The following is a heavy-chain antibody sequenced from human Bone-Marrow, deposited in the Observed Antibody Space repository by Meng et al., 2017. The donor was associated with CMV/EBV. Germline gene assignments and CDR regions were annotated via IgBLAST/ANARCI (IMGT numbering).Heavy chain of an antibody. D-gene: IGHD5-24*01. J-gene: IGHJ4*02. CDR2: INPNSDGT. V-gene: IGHV1-2*02. CDR3: ARSDGYNRDGY. Sequence: ASVKVSCKASGYTFTSYGISWVRQAPGQGLEWMGWINPNSDGTKYAQKFQGRVTMARDTSISTAYMEFNRLKSDDTAVYYCARSDGYNRDGYWGQGTLVTAPQ. CDR1: GYTFTSYG.